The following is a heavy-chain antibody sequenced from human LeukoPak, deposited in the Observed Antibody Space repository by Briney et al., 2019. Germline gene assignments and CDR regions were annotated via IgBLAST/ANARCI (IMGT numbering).Heavy chain of an antibody. D-gene: IGHD3-22*01. V-gene: IGHV1-69*05. J-gene: IGHJ2*01. CDR3: ARIFYDTSGFYWYFDL. CDR2: IIPIFGTA. CDR1: GGTFSSYA. Sequence: SVKVSCKASGGTFSSYAISWVRQAPGQGLEWMGRIIPIFGTANYAQKFQGRVTITTDESTSTAHMELSSLRSEDTAVYYCARIFYDTSGFYWYFDLWGRGTLVTVSS.